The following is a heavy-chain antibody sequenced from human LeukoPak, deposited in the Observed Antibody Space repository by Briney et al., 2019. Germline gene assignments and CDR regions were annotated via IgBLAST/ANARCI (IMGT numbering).Heavy chain of an antibody. Sequence: GGSLRLSCAASGFTFSSYGMHWVRQAPGRGLEWVAVIWYDGSNIYYADSAKGRFTISRDNSEKTLYLQMNSLRAEDTAVYYCARDWSGSSSRFFDYWGQGTLVTVSS. CDR2: IWYDGSNI. CDR3: ARDWSGSSSRFFDY. CDR1: GFTFSSYG. V-gene: IGHV3-33*01. J-gene: IGHJ4*02. D-gene: IGHD6-6*01.